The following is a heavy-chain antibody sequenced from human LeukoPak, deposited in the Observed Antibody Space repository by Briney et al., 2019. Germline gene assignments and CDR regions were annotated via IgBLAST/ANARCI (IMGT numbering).Heavy chain of an antibody. CDR3: ARARYYSGTSCYFDY. CDR1: GFTFSNYW. V-gene: IGHV3-7*01. D-gene: IGHD2-15*01. CDR2: IKQDGSEK. Sequence: GGSLRLSCAASGFTFSNYWMSWVRQAPGKGLEWVATIKQDGSEKYYVDSVKGRFAISRDNAKNSLYLQMNSLRAEDLAVYYCARARYYSGTSCYFDYWGQGTLVTVSS. J-gene: IGHJ4*02.